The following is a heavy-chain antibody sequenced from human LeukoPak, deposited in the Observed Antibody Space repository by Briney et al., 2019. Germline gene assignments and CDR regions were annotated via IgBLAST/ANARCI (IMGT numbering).Heavy chain of an antibody. CDR3: ARDRNYYDSSGYHRVDY. J-gene: IGHJ4*02. CDR2: ISSSGSTI. V-gene: IGHV3-48*03. CDR1: GFTFSSYA. D-gene: IGHD3-22*01. Sequence: PGGSLRLSCAASGFTFSSYAMSWVRQAPGKGLEWVSYISSSGSTIYYADSVKGRFTISRDNARNSLYLQMNSLRAEDTAVYYCARDRNYYDSSGYHRVDYWGQGTLVTVSS.